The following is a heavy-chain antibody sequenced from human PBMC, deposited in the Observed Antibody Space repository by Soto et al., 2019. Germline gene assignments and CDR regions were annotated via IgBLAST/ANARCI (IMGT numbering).Heavy chain of an antibody. CDR2: VSRSSTYI. CDR1: GFTFSTYS. V-gene: IGHV3-21*01. J-gene: IGHJ4*02. D-gene: IGHD4-4*01. Sequence: GGSLRLSCAASGFTFSTYSMNWVRQAPGKGLEWVSSVSRSSTYIYYADSVKGRFTISRDNAKNSLYLQMNSLRAEDTAVYYCARDLKPSTAVTLVVDCWGQGTLDTVSS. CDR3: ARDLKPSTAVTLVVDC.